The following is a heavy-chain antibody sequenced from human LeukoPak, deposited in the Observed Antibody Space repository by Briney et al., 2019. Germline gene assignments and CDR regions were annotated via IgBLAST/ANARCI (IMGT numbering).Heavy chain of an antibody. Sequence: SETLSLTCTISGGSTTGYFWSWIRQPPGKGLEWIGYVFYSGGTLYNPSLDSRVTISVDTSKTQFSLELTSVTAADTAVYYCARVRSGYAHCFDYWGQGTLVTVSS. CDR3: ARVRSGYAHCFDY. V-gene: IGHV4-59*08. CDR2: VFYSGGT. D-gene: IGHD5-12*01. J-gene: IGHJ4*02. CDR1: GGSTTGYF.